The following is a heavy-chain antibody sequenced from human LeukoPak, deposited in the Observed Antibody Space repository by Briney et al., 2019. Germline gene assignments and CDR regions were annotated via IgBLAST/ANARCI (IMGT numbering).Heavy chain of an antibody. J-gene: IGHJ4*02. V-gene: IGHV1-69*04. CDR2: IIPILGIA. CDR3: ARVSSYDSSGYSDY. Sequence: SVKVSCKASGGTFSSYAISWVRQAPGQGLEWMGRIIPILGIANYAQEFQGRVTITADKSTSTAYMELSSLRSEDTAVYYCARVSSYDSSGYSDYWGQGTLVTVSS. D-gene: IGHD3-22*01. CDR1: GGTFSSYA.